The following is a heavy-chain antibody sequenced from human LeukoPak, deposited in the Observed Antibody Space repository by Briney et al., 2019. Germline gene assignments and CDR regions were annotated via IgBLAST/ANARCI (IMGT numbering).Heavy chain of an antibody. D-gene: IGHD7-27*01. Sequence: GASVKVSCKASGGTFSSYAISWVRQAPGQGLEWMGGIIPIFGTANYAQKFQGRVTITADESTSTAYMELSSLRSEDTAVYYCARLNWAPYNWFDPWGQGTLVTVPS. CDR3: ARLNWAPYNWFDP. CDR2: IIPIFGTA. J-gene: IGHJ5*02. CDR1: GGTFSSYA. V-gene: IGHV1-69*13.